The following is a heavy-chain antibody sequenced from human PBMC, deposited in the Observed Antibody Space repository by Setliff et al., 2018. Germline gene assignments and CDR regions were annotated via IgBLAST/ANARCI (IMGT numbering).Heavy chain of an antibody. CDR2: IYDSGSS. CDR3: ARDRTYYGSGTYTRWFDY. J-gene: IGHJ4*02. D-gene: IGHD3-10*01. Sequence: TLSLTCTVSGGSVSNSGFFWGWLRQAPGKGLEWIGNIYDSGSSNYNASLKSRLIITRDTSKNQFSLKLSSVTAADTAVYYCARDRTYYGSGTYTRWFDYWGQGTLVTVSS. V-gene: IGHV4-39*07. CDR1: GGSVSNSGFF.